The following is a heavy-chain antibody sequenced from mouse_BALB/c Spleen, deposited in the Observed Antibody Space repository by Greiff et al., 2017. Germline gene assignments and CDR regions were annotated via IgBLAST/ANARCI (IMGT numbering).Heavy chain of an antibody. CDR2: ISSGGSYT. J-gene: IGHJ4*01. V-gene: IGHV5-9-4*01. CDR3: ARDEVTTATDY. CDR1: GFTFSSYA. Sequence: VQLKESGGGLVKPGGSLKLSCAASGFTFSSYAMSWVRQSPEKRLEWVAEISSGGSYTYYPDTVTGRFTISRDNAKNTLYLEMSSLRSEDTAMYYCARDEVTTATDYWGQGTSVTVSS. D-gene: IGHD2-3*01.